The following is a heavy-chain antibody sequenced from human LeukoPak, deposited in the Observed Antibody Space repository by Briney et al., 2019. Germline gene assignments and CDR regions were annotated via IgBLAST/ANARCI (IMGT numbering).Heavy chain of an antibody. D-gene: IGHD2-15*01. V-gene: IGHV4-59*08. CDR3: ARRYCSGGSCYSGGNWFDP. CDR1: GGSPSIYY. Sequence: SETLSLTRTVSGGSPSIYYESWVPDPPAKGLEWIGYIYFSGSTHYNPPLKSRVTISVDTPKNPFSRTLGSVTAADTPVFFCARRYCSGGSCYSGGNWFDPWGQGTLVTVSS. J-gene: IGHJ5*02. CDR2: IYFSGST.